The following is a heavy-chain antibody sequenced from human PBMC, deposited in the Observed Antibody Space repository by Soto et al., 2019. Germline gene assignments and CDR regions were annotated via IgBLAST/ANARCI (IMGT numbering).Heavy chain of an antibody. CDR2: INSDGSNT. CDR1: GFTFSRYW. V-gene: IGHV3-74*01. J-gene: IGHJ4*02. Sequence: GGSLRLSCAASGFTFSRYWMHWVRQAPGKGLVWVSRINSDGSNTRYADSVKGRFTISRDNAKNTLYLQMNSLRAEDTAVYYCASSASPDAYWGQGTLVTAPQ. CDR3: ASSASPDAY. D-gene: IGHD1-26*01.